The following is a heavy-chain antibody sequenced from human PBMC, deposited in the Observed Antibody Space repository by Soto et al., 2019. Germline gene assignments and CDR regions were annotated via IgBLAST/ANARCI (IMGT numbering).Heavy chain of an antibody. Sequence: QVQLVQSGAEVKKPGASVKVSCQTSGYNFSAYYFNWVRQAAGQGPEWMGWLNPRNGQTGYVQKFRGRVTMTRDTSIATVYLELSRLTSEDTAIYFCARETDTSMVDYWGQGTLVAVSS. CDR2: LNPRNGQT. CDR3: ARETDTSMVDY. CDR1: GYNFSAYY. J-gene: IGHJ4*02. V-gene: IGHV1-8*01. D-gene: IGHD5-18*01.